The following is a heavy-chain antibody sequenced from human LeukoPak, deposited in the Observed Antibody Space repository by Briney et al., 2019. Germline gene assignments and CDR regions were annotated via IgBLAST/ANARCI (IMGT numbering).Heavy chain of an antibody. CDR2: INHSGST. J-gene: IGHJ5*02. D-gene: IGHD6-13*01. V-gene: IGHV4-34*01. CDR1: GGSFSGYY. Sequence: SETLSLTCAVYGGSFSGYYWSWIRQPPGKGLEWIGEINHSGSTNYNPSLKSRVTISVDTSKNQLSLKLSSVTAADTAVYYCARGNCLYSSSWYCGWFDPWGQGTLVTVSS. CDR3: ARGNCLYSSSWYCGWFDP.